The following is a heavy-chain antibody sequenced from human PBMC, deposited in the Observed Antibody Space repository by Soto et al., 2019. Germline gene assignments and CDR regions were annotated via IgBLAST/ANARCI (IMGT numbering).Heavy chain of an antibody. CDR1: GFTFSSYA. J-gene: IGHJ4*02. D-gene: IGHD2-15*01. CDR2: ISGSGGST. Sequence: PGGSLRLSCAASGFTFSSYAMSWVRQAPGQGLEWVSAISGSGGSTYYADSVKGRFTISRDNARTTLFLQMPCMRAEDTAAYYRATVVVRGSSTGWPHWGQGTLVTVSS. V-gene: IGHV3-23*01. CDR3: ATVVVRGSSTGWPH.